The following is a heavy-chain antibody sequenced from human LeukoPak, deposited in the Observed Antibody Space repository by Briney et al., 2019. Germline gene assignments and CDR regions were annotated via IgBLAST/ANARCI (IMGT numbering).Heavy chain of an antibody. J-gene: IGHJ3*01. CDR1: GFTFSNAW. D-gene: IGHD6-13*01. CDR3: ARAKIAAAGTGAFDV. CDR2: FSATDGSA. V-gene: IGHV3-23*01. Sequence: PGGSLRLSCAASGFTFSNAWMSWVRQAPGKGLEWVSAFSATDGSAQYAESVEGRFTISRDNSKNTLFLQMNSLGAEDTAVYYCARAKIAAAGTGAFDVWGQGTLVTVSS.